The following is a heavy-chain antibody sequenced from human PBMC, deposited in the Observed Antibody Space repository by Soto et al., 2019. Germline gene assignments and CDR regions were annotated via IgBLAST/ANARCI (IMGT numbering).Heavy chain of an antibody. CDR1: GYTFTSYD. D-gene: IGHD3-3*01. CDR3: ARYVLRFLRSGRGDYYGMDV. J-gene: IGHJ6*02. Sequence: QVQLVQSGAEVKKPGASVKVSCKASGYTFTSYDINWVRQATGQGLEWMGWMNPNSGNTGYAQKFQGRVTMTRNTSISTAYMGLSSLRSEDTAVYYCARYVLRFLRSGRGDYYGMDVWGQGTTVTVSS. CDR2: MNPNSGNT. V-gene: IGHV1-8*01.